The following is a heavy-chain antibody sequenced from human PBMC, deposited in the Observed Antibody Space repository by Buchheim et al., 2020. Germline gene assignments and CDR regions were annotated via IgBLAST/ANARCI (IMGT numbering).Heavy chain of an antibody. D-gene: IGHD6-19*01. Sequence: VRLEQRGAGVLKHSETLALTCSGDGESFDGFYWAWFRQAPGSRLEWIGEVTHSGTIYYDPLISSRATMSLDTTRNEFSLRLTSVTVADTAVYYCARGPERYRSGWALGFAPWGQGTL. CDR1: GESFDGFY. V-gene: IGHV4-34*02. CDR3: ARGPERYRSGWALGFAP. CDR2: VTHSGTI. J-gene: IGHJ5*02.